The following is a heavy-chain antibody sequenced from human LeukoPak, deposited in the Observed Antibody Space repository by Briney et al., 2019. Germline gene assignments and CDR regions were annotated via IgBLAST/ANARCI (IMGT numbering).Heavy chain of an antibody. CDR2: IYYSGGT. CDR3: AREVSRYFDY. CDR1: GCSISSSSYY. J-gene: IGHJ4*02. V-gene: IGHV4-39*07. D-gene: IGHD6-6*01. Sequence: SDTLSLTFTVSGCSISSSSYYWGCIRQPPGKGVGWIGRIYYSGGTSYNPSLTSRVGISAATTKHQFSLKFNCVTAADRAVYYCAREVSRYFDYWGQGTLVTVSS.